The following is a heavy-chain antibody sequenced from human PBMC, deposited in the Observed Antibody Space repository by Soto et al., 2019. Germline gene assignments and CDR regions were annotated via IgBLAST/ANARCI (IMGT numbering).Heavy chain of an antibody. CDR1: GGSIHDYY. CDR3: ARVNRGAFDH. V-gene: IGHV4-59*01. Sequence: SETLSLTCTVSGGSIHDYYWVWIRQPPGKGLEWIGSIFYTGSTDYNPSLKSRVTLSLATSKNQFSLNLSSVTAAYTAVYYCARVNRGAFDHWGQGALVTVSS. J-gene: IGHJ4*02. CDR2: IFYTGST.